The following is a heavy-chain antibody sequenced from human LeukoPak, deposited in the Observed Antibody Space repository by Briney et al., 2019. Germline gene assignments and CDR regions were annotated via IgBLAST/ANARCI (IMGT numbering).Heavy chain of an antibody. V-gene: IGHV4-61*02. D-gene: IGHD2-21*01. J-gene: IGHJ4*02. CDR1: GGSISRGSYH. CDR3: ARGGIPDY. Sequence: SQTLSLTCTVSGGSISRGSYHWSWIRQPAGKGLEWIGRFYTSGTPIYNPSLKSRVTILVDTPRNQFSLKLTSVTAADTAVYYCARGGIPDYWGQGILVTVSS. CDR2: FYTSGTP.